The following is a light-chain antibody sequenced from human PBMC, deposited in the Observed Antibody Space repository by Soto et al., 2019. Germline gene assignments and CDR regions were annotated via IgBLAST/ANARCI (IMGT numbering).Light chain of an antibody. V-gene: IGLV2-14*01. CDR1: SSDVGNYNY. CDR3: SSYTSSITPYV. CDR2: MVS. J-gene: IGLJ1*01. Sequence: QSALTQPASVSGSPGQSITISCTGTSSDVGNYNYVSWYQQYPGRVPKLLIYMVSNRPSGVSNRFSGSKSGNAAYLTISGLQADDEAEYYCSSYTSSITPYVFGTGTKLTVL.